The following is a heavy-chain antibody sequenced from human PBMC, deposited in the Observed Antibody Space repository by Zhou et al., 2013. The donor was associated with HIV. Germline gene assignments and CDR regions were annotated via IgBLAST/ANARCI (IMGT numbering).Heavy chain of an antibody. CDR1: GGSFSSSA. CDR3: ARTSAETYYYYGMDV. J-gene: IGHJ6*02. CDR2: IIPVFGSP. D-gene: IGHD1-26*01. Sequence: QVQLVQSGAEVKKPGSSVKVSCKASGGSFSSSAISWVRQGPGQRLEWMGGIIPVFGSPFYAQKFQGKITITTDNSAVTVYMELSSLRSEDTAVYYCARTSAETYYYYGMDVWGQGDHGSPSP. V-gene: IGHV1-69*05.